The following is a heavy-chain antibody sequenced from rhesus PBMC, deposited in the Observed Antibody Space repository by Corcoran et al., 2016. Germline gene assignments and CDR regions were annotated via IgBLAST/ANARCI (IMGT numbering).Heavy chain of an antibody. Sequence: QVQLQESGPGLVKPSEPLSLTCAVSGGSISSGYYYWSWIRQPPGQGRECIVYITYSESTNYNPPLKSLVTISRATSKNQFSRKLSAVTAADTAVYYCARPSAAATSYGWDSWGQGVVVTVSS. CDR3: ARPSAAATSYGWDS. CDR2: ITYSEST. J-gene: IGHJ6*01. V-gene: IGHV4-122*02. CDR1: GGSISSGYYY. D-gene: IGHD6-31*01.